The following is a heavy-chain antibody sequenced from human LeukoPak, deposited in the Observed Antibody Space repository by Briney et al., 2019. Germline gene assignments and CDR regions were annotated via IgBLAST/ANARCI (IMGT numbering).Heavy chain of an antibody. CDR1: GGSIISTNW. CDR3: ARVTATTPFDY. D-gene: IGHD1-1*01. Sequence: PSGTLSLTCAVSGGSIISTNWWSWVRQSPGKGLEWIGEISHSGSTNYNPSLETRVTMSLDKSKNQFSLKLSFVTAADTAVYFCARVTATTPFDYWGQGTLVTVSS. CDR2: ISHSGST. V-gene: IGHV4-4*02. J-gene: IGHJ4*02.